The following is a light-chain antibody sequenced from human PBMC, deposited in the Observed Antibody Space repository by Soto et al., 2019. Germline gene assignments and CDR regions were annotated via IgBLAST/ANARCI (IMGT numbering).Light chain of an antibody. Sequence: EVVLTQSPATLSLSPGERATLSCRASENVRTFVDWYQQKPGQAPRLLIHGASNRATGIPARFSGSGSGTAFTLTISNLEPEDFAVYYCQQHSHWPPWTFGQGTRVEI. CDR2: GAS. V-gene: IGKV3-11*01. CDR3: QQHSHWPPWT. J-gene: IGKJ1*01. CDR1: ENVRTF.